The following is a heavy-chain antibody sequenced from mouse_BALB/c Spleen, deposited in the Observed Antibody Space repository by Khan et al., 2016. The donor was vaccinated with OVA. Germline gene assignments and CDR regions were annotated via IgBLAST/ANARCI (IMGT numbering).Heavy chain of an antibody. Sequence: EVQLQESGPGLVKPSQSLSLTCTVTGYSITSEYTWNWIRQFPGNKLEWMGFISYSGNTRYNPFLKSRISITRDTSKNQFFLKLNSVTSEDTATYYCARKDYYDYDPFPYWGQGTLVTVSA. V-gene: IGHV3-2*02. CDR1: GYSITSEYT. CDR3: ARKDYYDYDPFPY. D-gene: IGHD2-4*01. J-gene: IGHJ3*01. CDR2: ISYSGNT.